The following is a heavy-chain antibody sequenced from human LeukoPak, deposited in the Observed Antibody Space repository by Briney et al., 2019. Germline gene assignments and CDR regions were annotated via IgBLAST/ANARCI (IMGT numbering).Heavy chain of an antibody. J-gene: IGHJ6*03. V-gene: IGHV4-59*01. CDR3: ARGGGSGTYYYYMDV. D-gene: IGHD6-19*01. Sequence: SETLSLTCTVSGGSITSYYWSWIRQPPGKGLEWIGYIYYSGSTNYNPSLKSRVTISVDTSKNQFSLKLSSVTAADTAVYFCARGGGSGTYYYYMDVWGKGTTVTISS. CDR2: IYYSGST. CDR1: GGSITSYY.